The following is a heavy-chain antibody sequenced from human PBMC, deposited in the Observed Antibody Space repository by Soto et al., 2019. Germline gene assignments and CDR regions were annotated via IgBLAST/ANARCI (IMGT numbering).Heavy chain of an antibody. D-gene: IGHD6-6*01. CDR1: GGSITSYH. CDR3: ASLRRNSSFTHLRGHYYYYYGMDV. V-gene: IGHV4-59*08. CDR2: TAYTGNT. J-gene: IGHJ6*02. Sequence: PSETLSLTCVVSGGSITSYHWSWIRQFPGKGLEWIAYTAYTGNTNYNPSLKSRVTISVDTSKNQFSLKLSSVTAADTAVYYCASLRRNSSFTHLRGHYYYYYGMDVWGQGTTVTVSS.